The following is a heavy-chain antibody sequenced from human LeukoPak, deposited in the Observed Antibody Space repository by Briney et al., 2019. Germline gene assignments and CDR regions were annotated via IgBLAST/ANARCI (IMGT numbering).Heavy chain of an antibody. V-gene: IGHV3-23*01. CDR3: AKGDGYSYGYPVG. Sequence: GGSLRLSCAASGFMFSDYAMNWVRQAPGKGLEWVSVVSGRGESTYYPDSVKGRFTISRDNSKNTLYLQMNSLRAEDTAVYYCAKGDGYSYGYPVGWGQGTLVTVSS. J-gene: IGHJ4*02. CDR2: VSGRGEST. CDR1: GFMFSDYA. D-gene: IGHD5-18*01.